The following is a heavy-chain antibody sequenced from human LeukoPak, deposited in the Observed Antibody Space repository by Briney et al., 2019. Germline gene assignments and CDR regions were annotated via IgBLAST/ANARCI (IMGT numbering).Heavy chain of an antibody. CDR2: IRSKAYGGTT. CDR3: AANVDTAMVTDY. V-gene: IGHV3-49*04. J-gene: IGHJ4*02. CDR1: GFAFSNYW. D-gene: IGHD5-18*01. Sequence: PGGSLRLSCAASGFAFSNYWMSWVRQAPGKGLEWVGFIRSKAYGGTTEYAASVKGRFTISRDDSKSIAYLQMNSLKTEDTAVYYCAANVDTAMVTDYWGQGTLVTVSS.